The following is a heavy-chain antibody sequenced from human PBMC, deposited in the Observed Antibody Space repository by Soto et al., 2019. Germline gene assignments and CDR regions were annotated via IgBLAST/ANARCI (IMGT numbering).Heavy chain of an antibody. CDR3: TKDRATHRNY. CDR2: ISSDGSNK. J-gene: IGHJ4*02. Sequence: PGGSLRLSCAASGFTFRNYVVHWVRQAPGKGLEWVAVISSDGSNKYYADSVKGRFTISRDNSKNTLYLQMNSLRIEDTAVYYCTKDRATHRNYWGQGTLVTVSS. V-gene: IGHV3-30*18. D-gene: IGHD5-12*01. CDR1: GFTFRNYV.